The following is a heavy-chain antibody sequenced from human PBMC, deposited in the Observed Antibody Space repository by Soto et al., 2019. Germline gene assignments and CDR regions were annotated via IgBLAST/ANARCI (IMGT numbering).Heavy chain of an antibody. D-gene: IGHD3-3*01. J-gene: IGHJ5*02. V-gene: IGHV4-4*07. CDR1: GGSISSYY. Sequence: TLSLTCTVSGGSISSYYWSWIRQPAGKGLEWIGRIYTSGSTNYNPSLKSRVTMSVDTSKNQFSLKLSSVTAADTALYYCARDRLYDFLGTWFDPWGRGTLVTVSS. CDR2: IYTSGST. CDR3: ARDRLYDFLGTWFDP.